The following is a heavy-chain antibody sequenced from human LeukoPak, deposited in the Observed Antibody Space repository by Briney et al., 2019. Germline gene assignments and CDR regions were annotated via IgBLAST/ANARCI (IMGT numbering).Heavy chain of an antibody. Sequence: PSETLSLTCTVSGGSISSSSYYWGWIRQPPGKGLEWIGSIYYSGSTYYNPSLKSRVTISVDTSKNQFSLKLSSVTAADTAVYYCARHKPILPRPYYYYMDVWGKGTMVTVSS. J-gene: IGHJ6*03. CDR3: ARHKPILPRPYYYYMDV. V-gene: IGHV4-39*01. CDR2: IYYSGST. CDR1: GGSISSSSYY. D-gene: IGHD2-21*01.